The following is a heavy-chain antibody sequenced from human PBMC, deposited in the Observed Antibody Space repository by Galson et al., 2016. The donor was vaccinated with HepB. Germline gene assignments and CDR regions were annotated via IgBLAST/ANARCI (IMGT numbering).Heavy chain of an antibody. CDR1: GDSVSSNSAA. Sequence: CAISGDSVSSNSAAWNWVRQSPWRGLEWLGRTYYRSNWYNDYSVSVKGRITFNEDTSKNQVSLHLNSVTPEDTAVYYCSRVRGEGTLYGMDVWGQGTTVTVSS. CDR2: TYYRSNWYN. V-gene: IGHV6-1*01. J-gene: IGHJ6*02. CDR3: SRVRGEGTLYGMDV. D-gene: IGHD3-10*01.